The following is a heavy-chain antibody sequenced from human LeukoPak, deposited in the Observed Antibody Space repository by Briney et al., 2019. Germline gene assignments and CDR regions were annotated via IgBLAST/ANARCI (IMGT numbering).Heavy chain of an antibody. D-gene: IGHD5-24*01. J-gene: IGHJ5*02. V-gene: IGHV4-39*07. CDR2: IYYSGST. Sequence: SETLSLTCSVSGGSISSSSYYWGWIRQPPGKGLEWIGSIYYSGSTYYNPSLKSRVTISVDTSKNQFSLKVSAVTAADTAVYYSAIGPVEMATTWGQGTLVTVSS. CDR3: AIGPVEMATT. CDR1: GGSISSSSYY.